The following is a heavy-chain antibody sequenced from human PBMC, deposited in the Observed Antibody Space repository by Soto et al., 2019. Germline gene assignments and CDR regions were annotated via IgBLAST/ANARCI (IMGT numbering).Heavy chain of an antibody. Sequence: ASVKVSCKASGYTSTSYGISWVRQAPGQGLEWMGWISAYNGNTNYAQKLQGRVTMTTDTSTSTAYMELRSLRSDDTAVYYCAREPGSGHDHWFDPWGQGTLVTVPS. D-gene: IGHD6-19*01. J-gene: IGHJ5*02. CDR1: GYTSTSYG. CDR2: ISAYNGNT. CDR3: AREPGSGHDHWFDP. V-gene: IGHV1-18*04.